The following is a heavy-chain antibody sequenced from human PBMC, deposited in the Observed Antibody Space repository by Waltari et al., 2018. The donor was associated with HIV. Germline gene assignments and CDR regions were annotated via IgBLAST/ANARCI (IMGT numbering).Heavy chain of an antibody. CDR2: IYYSGST. Sequence: QVQLQESGPGLVKPSETLSLPCTVSGGSISSYYWSWIRQPPGKGLEWIGYIYYSGSTNYNPSLKSRVTISVDTSKNQFSLKLSSVTAADTAVYYCARDRYDSSGYNLRGYYYGMDVWGQGTTVTVSS. J-gene: IGHJ6*02. CDR1: GGSISSYY. V-gene: IGHV4-59*01. CDR3: ARDRYDSSGYNLRGYYYGMDV. D-gene: IGHD3-22*01.